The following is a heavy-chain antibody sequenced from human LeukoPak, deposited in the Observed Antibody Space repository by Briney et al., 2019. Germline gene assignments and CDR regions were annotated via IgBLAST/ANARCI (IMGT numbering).Heavy chain of an antibody. J-gene: IGHJ4*02. D-gene: IGHD3-3*01. Sequence: PGGSLRLSCAASGFTFSSYAMSWVRQAPGKGLEWVGFIRSKAYGGTTEYAASVKGRSTISRDDSKSIAYMQMNSLKTEDTAVYYCTRGLEEWLLEGYWGQGTLVTVSS. CDR3: TRGLEEWLLEGY. CDR2: IRSKAYGGTT. V-gene: IGHV3-49*04. CDR1: GFTFSSYA.